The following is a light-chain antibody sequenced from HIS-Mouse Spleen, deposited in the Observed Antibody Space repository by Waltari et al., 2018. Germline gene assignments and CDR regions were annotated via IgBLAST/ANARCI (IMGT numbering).Light chain of an antibody. J-gene: IGLJ2*01. Sequence: QSALTQPPSASGSPGQSVTISCTGTSSHAGAYNYVFWYQQHPGKAPKLMIYEVSKRPSGVPDRFSGSKSGNTASLTVSGLQAEDEADYYCSSYAGSNNLVFGGGTKLTVL. CDR3: SSYAGSNNLV. V-gene: IGLV2-8*01. CDR1: SSHAGAYNY. CDR2: EVS.